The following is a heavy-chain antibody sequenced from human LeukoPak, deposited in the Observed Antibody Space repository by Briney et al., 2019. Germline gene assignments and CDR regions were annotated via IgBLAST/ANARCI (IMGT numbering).Heavy chain of an antibody. CDR1: GFTFSSYS. CDR2: ISSSSGYI. Sequence: SGGSLRLSCAASGFTFSSYSMNWVRQAPGKGLEWVSSISSSSGYIYYADSVKGRFTISRDNAKNSLYLQMNSLRAEDTAVYYCAPEMATLNWGQGTLVTVSS. V-gene: IGHV3-21*01. J-gene: IGHJ4*02. D-gene: IGHD5-12*01. CDR3: APEMATLN.